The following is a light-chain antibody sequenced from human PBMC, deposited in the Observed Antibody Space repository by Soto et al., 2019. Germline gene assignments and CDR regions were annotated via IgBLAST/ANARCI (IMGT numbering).Light chain of an antibody. CDR3: SSYTSSSTLEVV. CDR1: SSDVGGYNY. J-gene: IGLJ2*01. V-gene: IGLV2-14*01. Sequence: QSVLTQPASVSGPPGQSITISCTGTSSDVGGYNYVSWYQQHPGKAPKLMIYDVSNRPSGVSNRFSGSKSGNTASLTISGLQAEDEADYYCSSYTSSSTLEVVFGGGTKLTVL. CDR2: DVS.